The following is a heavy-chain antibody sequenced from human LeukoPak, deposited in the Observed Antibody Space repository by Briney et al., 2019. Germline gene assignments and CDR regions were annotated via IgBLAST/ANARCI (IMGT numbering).Heavy chain of an antibody. J-gene: IGHJ4*02. V-gene: IGHV4-39*07. CDR2: IFYSGNT. Sequence: PSETLSLTCTISGGSISSSTYYGGWIRQPPGKGLEWIGSIFYSGNTYYNPSLKSRVTISIDTSKNQFSLELSSVTAADTAVYYCARANGYGLLDCWGQGTLVTVSS. CDR1: GGSISSSTYY. CDR3: ARANGYGLLDC. D-gene: IGHD5-18*01.